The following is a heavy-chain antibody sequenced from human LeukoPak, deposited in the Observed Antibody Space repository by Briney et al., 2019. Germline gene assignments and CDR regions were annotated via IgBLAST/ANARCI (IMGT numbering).Heavy chain of an antibody. J-gene: IGHJ4*02. CDR3: ARVNLGRIAVTGTGDY. V-gene: IGHV1-18*04. CDR2: ISAHNGNT. D-gene: IGHD6-19*01. CDR1: GYTFTGYY. Sequence: ASVKVSCKASGYTFTGYYMHWVRQAPGQGLEWMGWISAHNGNTNYAHKLQGRVTMTTDTSTSTAYMELRSLRSDDTAVYYCARVNLGRIAVTGTGDYWGQGALVTVSS.